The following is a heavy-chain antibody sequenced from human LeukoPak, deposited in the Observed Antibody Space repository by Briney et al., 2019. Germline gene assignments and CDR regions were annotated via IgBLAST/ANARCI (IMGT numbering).Heavy chain of an antibody. V-gene: IGHV3-74*01. CDR2: INSDGSST. Sequence: PGGSLRLSCAASGFTFSGYWMHWVRQAPGKGLVWVSRINSDGSSTSYADSVKGRFTISRDNAKNTLYLQMNSLRAEDTAVYYCATSPGAVAGTTGGYWGQGTLVTVSS. CDR1: GFTFSGYW. CDR3: ATSPGAVAGTTGGY. J-gene: IGHJ4*02. D-gene: IGHD6-19*01.